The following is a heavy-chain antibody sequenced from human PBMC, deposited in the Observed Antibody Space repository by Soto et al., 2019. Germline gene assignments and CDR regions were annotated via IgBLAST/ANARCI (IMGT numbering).Heavy chain of an antibody. V-gene: IGHV1-3*01. CDR1: GYTFTSYA. CDR3: ARFASSGWFFDY. CDR2: INAGNGNT. Sequence: ASVKVSCKASGYTFTSYAMHWVRQAPGQRLEWMGWINAGNGNTKYSQKFQGRVTITRDTSASTAYMELSSLRSEDTAVYYCARFASSGWFFDYWGQGTQVTVSS. D-gene: IGHD6-19*01. J-gene: IGHJ4*02.